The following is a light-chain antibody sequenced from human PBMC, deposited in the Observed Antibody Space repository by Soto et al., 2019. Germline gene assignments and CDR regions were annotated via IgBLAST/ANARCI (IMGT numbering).Light chain of an antibody. CDR2: DAS. CDR3: QQRSNWRIT. J-gene: IGKJ5*01. CDR1: QSVSSY. V-gene: IGKV3-11*01. Sequence: EIVLTQSPATLSLSPGERATLSCRASQSVSSYLAWYQQKPGQAPRLLIYDASNRATGIPARFSGSGSGTEFPLPISSLEPEDFAVYYCQQRSNWRITFRQGTRLQIK.